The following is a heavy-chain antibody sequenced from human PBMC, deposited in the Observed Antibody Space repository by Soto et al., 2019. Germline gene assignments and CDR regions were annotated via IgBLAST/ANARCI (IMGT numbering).Heavy chain of an antibody. CDR3: ARGGSRFLEWLSTHFDY. J-gene: IGHJ4*02. CDR1: GYSFTSYW. D-gene: IGHD3-3*01. V-gene: IGHV5-51*01. CDR2: IYPGDSDT. Sequence: GESLKISCKGSGYSFTSYWIGWVRQMPGKGLEWMGIIYPGDSDTRYSPSFQGQVTISADKSISTAYLQWSSLKASDTAMYYCARGGSRFLEWLSTHFDYWGQGTLVTVSS.